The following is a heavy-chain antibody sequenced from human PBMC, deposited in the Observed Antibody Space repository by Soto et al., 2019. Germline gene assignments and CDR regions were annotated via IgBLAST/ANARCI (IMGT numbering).Heavy chain of an antibody. CDR3: VRGPSRGSSLFGPLDY. Sequence: GGSLRLSCSASGFIFSTFGMFWVRQAPGQGLEYVSAIFYSGSGSYYADPVRGRFTVSRDNSKNMFYLQMSSLRVEDTALYFCVRGPSRGSSLFGPLDYWGQGTQVTVYS. J-gene: IGHJ4*02. CDR2: IFYSGSGS. D-gene: IGHD3-3*01. V-gene: IGHV3-64D*06. CDR1: GFIFSTFG.